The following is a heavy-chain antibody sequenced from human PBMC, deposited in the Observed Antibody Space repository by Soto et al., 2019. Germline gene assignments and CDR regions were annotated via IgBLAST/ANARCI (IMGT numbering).Heavy chain of an antibody. CDR1: GFSFSSYS. CDR3: ARDREYCSGDKCYETGSAY. D-gene: IGHD2-15*01. V-gene: IGHV3-48*01. Sequence: EAQLVESGGGLIQPGGSLRLSCAASGFSFSSYSMNWVRQAPGKGLEWISYLTRNSDIINYADSVKGRFTISRDNAKNSLHLQMHSLRADDTAVYYCARDREYCSGDKCYETGSAYWGQGTLLTVSS. J-gene: IGHJ4*02. CDR2: LTRNSDII.